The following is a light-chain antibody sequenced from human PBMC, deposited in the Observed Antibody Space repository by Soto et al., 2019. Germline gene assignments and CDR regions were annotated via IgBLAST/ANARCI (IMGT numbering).Light chain of an antibody. CDR2: DAS. V-gene: IGKV3-11*01. Sequence: NLSLSTGERATLSCRAIQSVSSSLAWYQQKPGQAPRLLIYDASNRAPGIPSRFSGSGSGTDFTLTISSLDPEDFAVYCCQHRINGPPPCPFGQGTKVDI. J-gene: IGKJ1*01. CDR1: QSVSSS. CDR3: QHRINGPPPCP.